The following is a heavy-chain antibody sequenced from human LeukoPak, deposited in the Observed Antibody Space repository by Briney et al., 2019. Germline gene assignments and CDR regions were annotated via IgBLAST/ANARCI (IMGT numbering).Heavy chain of an antibody. D-gene: IGHD3-22*01. Sequence: ASVKVSCKASGYTFTSYGISWVRRAPGQGLEWMGWISAYNGNTNYAQKLQGRVTMTTDTSTSTAYMELRSLRSDDTAVYYCARATYYYDSSGSSFDYWGQGTLVTVSS. CDR2: ISAYNGNT. V-gene: IGHV1-18*01. J-gene: IGHJ4*02. CDR3: ARATYYYDSSGSSFDY. CDR1: GYTFTSYG.